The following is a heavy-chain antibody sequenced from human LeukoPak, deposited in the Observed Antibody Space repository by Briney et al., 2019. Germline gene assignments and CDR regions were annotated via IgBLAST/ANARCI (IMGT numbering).Heavy chain of an antibody. CDR2: IYTSGST. V-gene: IGHV4-4*07. J-gene: IGHJ6*02. Sequence: PSETLSLTCDVYGGSFSGYHWSWIRQPAGKGLEWIGRIYTSGSTNYNPSLKSRVTMSVDTSKNQFSLKLSSVTAADTAVYYCARDGSGIFGVVAYGMDVWGQGTTVTVSS. CDR3: ARDGSGIFGVVAYGMDV. D-gene: IGHD3-3*01. CDR1: GGSFSGYH.